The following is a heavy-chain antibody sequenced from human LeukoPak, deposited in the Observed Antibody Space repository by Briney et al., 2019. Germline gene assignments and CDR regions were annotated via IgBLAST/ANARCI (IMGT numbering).Heavy chain of an antibody. CDR2: INPNSGGT. D-gene: IGHD5-12*01. J-gene: IGHJ4*02. Sequence: ASVKVSCKASGYTFTGYYMHWVRQAPGQGLEWMGWINPNSGGTNYAQNFQGRVTMTRDTSINTAYMELNRLTSDDTAVYYCAKQKVPYTGYDQFDYWGRGTLVTVSS. CDR3: AKQKVPYTGYDQFDY. CDR1: GYTFTGYY. V-gene: IGHV1-2*02.